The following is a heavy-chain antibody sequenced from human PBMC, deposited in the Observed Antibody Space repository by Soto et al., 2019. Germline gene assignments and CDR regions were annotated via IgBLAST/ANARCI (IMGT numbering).Heavy chain of an antibody. D-gene: IGHD2-2*01. J-gene: IGHJ4*02. Sequence: QLQLQESGPGLVKPSETLSLTCTVSGGSISSSSYYWGWIRQPPGKGLEWIGSIYYSGSTYYNPSLKSRVTTSVHTSKTQSPLKLSSVTAADTAVYYCASALYLPAARYSFDYWGQGTLVTVSS. CDR3: ASALYLPAARYSFDY. CDR2: IYYSGST. CDR1: GGSISSSSYY. V-gene: IGHV4-39*01.